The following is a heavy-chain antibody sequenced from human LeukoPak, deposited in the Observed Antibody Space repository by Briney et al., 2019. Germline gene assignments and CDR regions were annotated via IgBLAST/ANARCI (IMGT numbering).Heavy chain of an antibody. V-gene: IGHV4-59*01. D-gene: IGHD2-2*01. J-gene: IGHJ4*02. CDR2: ISESGST. CDR3: ARGGWDCSSTNCFHFDY. CDR1: GGAISSYY. Sequence: SEGLSLTCILSGGAISSYYRSCIRQPPREGLGWVGYISESGSTNYNLSRKSRVTISVDTSKNQFSLKLNSVTAADTAVYYCARGGWDCSSTNCFHFDYWGQGTLVTVSS.